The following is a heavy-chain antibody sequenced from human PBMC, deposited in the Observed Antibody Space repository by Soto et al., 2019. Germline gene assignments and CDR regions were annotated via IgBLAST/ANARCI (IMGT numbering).Heavy chain of an antibody. CDR3: ARGLRDGFSYFDY. Sequence: SETLSLTCAVYGGSFSGYYWSWIRQPPGKGLEWIGEINHSGSTNYNPSLKSRVTISVDTSKNQFSLKLSSVTAADTAVYYCARGLRDGFSYFDYWGQGTLVTVSS. CDR1: GGSFSGYY. V-gene: IGHV4-34*01. D-gene: IGHD3-3*01. J-gene: IGHJ4*02. CDR2: INHSGST.